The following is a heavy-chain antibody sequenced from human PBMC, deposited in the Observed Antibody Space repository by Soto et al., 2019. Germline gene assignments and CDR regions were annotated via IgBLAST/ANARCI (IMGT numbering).Heavy chain of an antibody. D-gene: IGHD3-16*02. CDR1: GYTFTSYD. J-gene: IGHJ5*02. CDR3: ARERSSSERFDP. CDR2: MNPNSGNT. V-gene: IGHV1-8*01. Sequence: QVQLVQSGAEVKKPGASVKVSCKASGYTFTSYDINWVRQATGQGLEWMGWMNPNSGNTGYAQKFQGRVTMTTNTSTSTAYMELSSLRSEDKAVYYCARERSSSERFDPWGQGTLVTVSS.